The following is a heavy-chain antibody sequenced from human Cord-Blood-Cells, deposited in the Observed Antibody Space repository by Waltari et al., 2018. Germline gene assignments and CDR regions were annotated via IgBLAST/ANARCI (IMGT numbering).Heavy chain of an antibody. Sequence: EGQLVQSGAEVKKPGESRKISCKGSGYSFTSYWHCWVRQMPGKGLEWTGIIYPGDSETRYSPSFQGQVTISADKSISTAYLQWSSLKASDTAMYYCARTSSPYSSPDYWGQGTLVTVSS. D-gene: IGHD6-13*01. V-gene: IGHV5-51*01. J-gene: IGHJ4*02. CDR3: ARTSSPYSSPDY. CDR1: GYSFTSYW. CDR2: IYPGDSET.